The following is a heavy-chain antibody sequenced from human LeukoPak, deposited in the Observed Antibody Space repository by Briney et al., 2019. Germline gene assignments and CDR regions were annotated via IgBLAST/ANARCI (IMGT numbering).Heavy chain of an antibody. V-gene: IGHV4-61*02. Sequence: SETLXXTCTVSGGSISSGSYYWSWIRQPAGKGLEWIGRIYTSGSTIYTPSLKSRVTISVATSKNQFSLKLSSVTAADTAVYYCARDPYSSSWYNSGTYWGQGTLVTVSS. CDR1: GGSISSGSYY. D-gene: IGHD6-13*01. CDR3: ARDPYSSSWYNSGTY. CDR2: IYTSGST. J-gene: IGHJ4*02.